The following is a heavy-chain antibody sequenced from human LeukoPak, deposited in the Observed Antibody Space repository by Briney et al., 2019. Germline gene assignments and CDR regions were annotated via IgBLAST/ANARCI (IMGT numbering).Heavy chain of an antibody. Sequence: PGGSLRLSCAASGFTVSSNYMTWVRQAPGKGLEWVSVIYSGGGTYYADSVKGRFTISRDNSKNTVYLQMNSLAIEDTAIYYCAKNRWGSVATPDSWGQGTVVTVSS. D-gene: IGHD5-12*01. CDR1: GFTVSSNY. J-gene: IGHJ4*02. CDR2: IYSGGGT. V-gene: IGHV3-53*05. CDR3: AKNRWGSVATPDS.